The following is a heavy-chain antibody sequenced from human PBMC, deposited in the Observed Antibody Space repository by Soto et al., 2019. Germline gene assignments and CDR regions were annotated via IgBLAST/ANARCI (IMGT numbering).Heavy chain of an antibody. Sequence: LEILSLTCSFSGDSVTSHCWTWIRQSPEKGLEWIGYMHYTGFSHYNPSLKSRVTISVDTSKNQFSLKLSSVTAADTAVYYCASLVVVAATPRWFDPWGQGTLVTVSS. CDR2: MHYTGFS. J-gene: IGHJ5*02. V-gene: IGHV4-59*02. CDR1: GDSVTSHC. CDR3: ASLVVVAATPRWFDP. D-gene: IGHD2-15*01.